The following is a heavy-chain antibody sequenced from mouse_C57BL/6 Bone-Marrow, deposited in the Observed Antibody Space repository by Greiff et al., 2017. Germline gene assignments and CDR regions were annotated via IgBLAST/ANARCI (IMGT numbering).Heavy chain of an antibody. CDR3: ARQDGSSHYYAMDY. CDR1: GFTFSDYG. D-gene: IGHD1-1*01. Sequence: DVQLVESGGGLVQPGGSLKLSCAASGFTFSDYGMAWVRQAPRKGPEWVAFISNLAYSIYYADTVTGRFTISRENAKNTLYLEMSSLRSEDTAMYYCARQDGSSHYYAMDYWGQGTSVTVSS. J-gene: IGHJ4*01. V-gene: IGHV5-15*01. CDR2: ISNLAYSI.